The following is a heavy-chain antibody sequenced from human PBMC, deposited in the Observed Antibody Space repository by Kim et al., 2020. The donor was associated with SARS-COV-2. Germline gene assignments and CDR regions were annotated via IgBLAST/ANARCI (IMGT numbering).Heavy chain of an antibody. Sequence: GGSLRLSCAASGFTLGDHYMDWVRQAPGKGLEWIGRTRNKANSYSTEYAASVKGRFTISRDDSKNSLYLEMNSLKIEDTAVYFCVRGSRFFDFWGQGTL. CDR3: VRGSRFFDF. V-gene: IGHV3-72*01. D-gene: IGHD3-10*01. CDR1: GFTLGDHY. J-gene: IGHJ4*02. CDR2: TRNKANSYST.